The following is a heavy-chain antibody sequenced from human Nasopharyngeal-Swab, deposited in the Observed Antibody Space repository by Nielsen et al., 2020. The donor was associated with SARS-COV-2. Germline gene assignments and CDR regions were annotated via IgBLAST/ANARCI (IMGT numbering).Heavy chain of an antibody. Sequence: GESLKISCAASGFTFSSYAMHWVRQAPGQGLEWVAVISYDGSNKYYADSVKGRFTISRDNSKNTLYLQMNSLRAEDTAVYYCARVSSGWYAYYYGMDVWGQGTTVTVSS. CDR1: GFTFSSYA. CDR3: ARVSSGWYAYYYGMDV. CDR2: ISYDGSNK. D-gene: IGHD6-19*01. J-gene: IGHJ6*02. V-gene: IGHV3-30*04.